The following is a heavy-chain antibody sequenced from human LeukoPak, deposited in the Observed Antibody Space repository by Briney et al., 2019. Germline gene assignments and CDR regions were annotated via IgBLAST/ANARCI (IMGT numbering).Heavy chain of an antibody. V-gene: IGHV3-7*01. Sequence: GGSLRLSCEASGFTFSGNWMSWVRQAPGKGLEWVASISPDGSQKLYVDSVKGRFTISRDNTKSSLYLQMNSLGAEDTAMYYCAKLLGTATTYDSWGQGTRVTVSS. CDR1: GFTFSGNW. CDR2: ISPDGSQK. J-gene: IGHJ4*02. D-gene: IGHD5-24*01. CDR3: AKLLGTATTYDS.